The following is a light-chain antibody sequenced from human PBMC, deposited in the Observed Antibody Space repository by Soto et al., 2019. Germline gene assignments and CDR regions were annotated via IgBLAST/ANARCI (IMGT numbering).Light chain of an antibody. CDR1: QSVSNNY. Sequence: IVLTQSPATLSRSPGERATLSFRASQSVSNNYLAWYQQKPGQAPRLLIYGASNRATGIPDRFSGSGSGTDFTLSVSRLEPEDFAVYYCQQYGSSGTFGQGTKVDIK. J-gene: IGKJ1*01. CDR3: QQYGSSGT. V-gene: IGKV3-20*01. CDR2: GAS.